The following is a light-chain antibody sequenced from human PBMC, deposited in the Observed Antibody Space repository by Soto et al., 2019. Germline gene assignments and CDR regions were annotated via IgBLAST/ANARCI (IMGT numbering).Light chain of an antibody. CDR3: QSYDSNNQV. Sequence: NFMLTQPHSVSESPGKTVTISCTRISGSIVSNSVQWFQQRPGSAPTTVIFEDDQRPSGVPDRFSGSIDSSSNSASLTISGLKTEDEADYYCQSYDSNNQVFGGGTQLTVL. CDR1: SGSIVSNS. J-gene: IGLJ3*02. CDR2: EDD. V-gene: IGLV6-57*03.